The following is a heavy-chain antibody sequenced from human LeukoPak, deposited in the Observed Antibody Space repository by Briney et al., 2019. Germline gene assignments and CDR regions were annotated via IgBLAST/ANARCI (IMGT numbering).Heavy chain of an antibody. CDR2: IYYSGST. D-gene: IGHD6-19*01. V-gene: IGHV4-39*01. CDR1: GGSISSSSYY. Sequence: PSETLSLTCTVSGGSISSSSYYWGWIRQPPGKGLEWIGSIYYSGSTYYNPSLKSRVTISVDTSKNQFSLKLSSVTAADTAVYYCARRRYSSGWYFDYWGQGTLVTVSS. CDR3: ARRRYSSGWYFDY. J-gene: IGHJ4*02.